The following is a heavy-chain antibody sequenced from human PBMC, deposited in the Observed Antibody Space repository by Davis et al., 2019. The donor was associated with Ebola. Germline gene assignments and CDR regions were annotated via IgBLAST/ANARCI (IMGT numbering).Heavy chain of an antibody. CDR1: GYTFTTYY. Sequence: SVKVSCKASGYTFTTYYLHWVRQAPGQGLEWMGGIIPFFGTANYAQNFQGRVTITADESTSTAYMELSSLRSEDTAVYYCARGQRTTAFRFYYGMDVWGQGTTVTVSS. J-gene: IGHJ6*02. D-gene: IGHD1-7*01. CDR2: IIPFFGTA. V-gene: IGHV1-69*13. CDR3: ARGQRTTAFRFYYGMDV.